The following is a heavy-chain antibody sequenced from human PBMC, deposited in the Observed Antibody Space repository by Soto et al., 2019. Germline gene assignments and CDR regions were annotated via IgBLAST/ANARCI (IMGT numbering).Heavy chain of an antibody. CDR2: RYYSEST. CDR1: GGSITTGGYY. J-gene: IGHJ4*02. Sequence: SETLSLTCTVSGGSITTGGYYWSWIRQLPGKGLEWIGHRYYSESTYYNPSLKSRVSISLDTSKNQFSLKLSFVTAADTAMYYCARTKCSGGSSYSWSLHYWGPGTTVTVYS. CDR3: ARTKCSGGSSYSWSLHY. D-gene: IGHD2-15*01. V-gene: IGHV4-31*03.